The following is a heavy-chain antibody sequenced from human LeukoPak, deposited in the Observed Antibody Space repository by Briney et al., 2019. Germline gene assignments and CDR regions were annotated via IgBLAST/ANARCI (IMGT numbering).Heavy chain of an antibody. D-gene: IGHD6-19*01. Sequence: ASVTVSSKPSVYTFTGYYMHWVGQAPGQGLEWMGWINPNRGGTNHAKKVQGRVTQTRETSISTAYMELSRLRSDDTAVYYCASGYSSGGYYCYYWGERTLVTVSS. V-gene: IGHV1-2*02. CDR1: VYTFTGYY. CDR3: ASGYSSGGYYCYY. CDR2: INPNRGGT. J-gene: IGHJ4*02.